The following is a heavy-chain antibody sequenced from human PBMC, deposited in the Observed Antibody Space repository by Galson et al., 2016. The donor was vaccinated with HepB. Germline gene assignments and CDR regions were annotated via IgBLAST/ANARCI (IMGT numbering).Heavy chain of an antibody. J-gene: IGHJ4*02. V-gene: IGHV3-15*01. CDR1: GFTFSSAW. Sequence: SLRLSCAASGFTFSSAWMGWVRQAPGKGLEWVGRFISNSDGGSTDYAAPVEGRFTISRDESKNTLYLQMNSLKTEDTGFYYCTIDADHERNWGQGTLVSVSS. CDR3: TIDADHERN. D-gene: IGHD1-14*01. CDR2: FISNSDGGST.